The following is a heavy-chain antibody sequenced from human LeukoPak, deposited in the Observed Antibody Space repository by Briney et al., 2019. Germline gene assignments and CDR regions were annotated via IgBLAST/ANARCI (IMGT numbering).Heavy chain of an antibody. V-gene: IGHV3-13*01. CDR3: ARESIGTLNFDY. J-gene: IGHJ4*02. D-gene: IGHD6-13*01. CDR2: IGSAGDT. Sequence: GGSLRLSCAASGFSFSTYDLHWVRQGIGKGLEWVSGIGSAGDTYYSGSVKGRFTISRENAKNSLYLQMNSLSAGDTAVYYCARESIGTLNFDYWGQGTLVTVSS. CDR1: GFSFSTYD.